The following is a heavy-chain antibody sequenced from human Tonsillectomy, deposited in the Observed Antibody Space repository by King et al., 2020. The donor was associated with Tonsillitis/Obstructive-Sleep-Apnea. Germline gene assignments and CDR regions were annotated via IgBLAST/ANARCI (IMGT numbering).Heavy chain of an antibody. J-gene: IGHJ3*02. CDR3: ARDMVLAAGGDAFDI. Sequence: VQLQESGPGLVKPSETLSLTCTVSGGSISSYSWSWIRQPPGKGLEWIGYMYYSGSTNYNPSLKSRVTISVDTSKNQFSLKLSSVTAADTAVYYCARDMVLAAGGDAFDIWGQGTMVTVSS. D-gene: IGHD2-15*01. CDR2: MYYSGST. CDR1: GGSISSYS. V-gene: IGHV4-59*01.